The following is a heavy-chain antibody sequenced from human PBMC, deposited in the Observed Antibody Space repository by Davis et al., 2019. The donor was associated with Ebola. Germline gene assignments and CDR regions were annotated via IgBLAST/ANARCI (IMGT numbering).Heavy chain of an antibody. CDR3: ARLAGSSGWFED. Sequence: PGGSLRLSCAVYGGSFSGYYWSWIRQPPGKGLEWIGEINHSGSTNYNPSLKSRVTISVDTSKNQFSLKLSSVTAADTAVYYCARLAGSSGWFEDWGQGTLVTVSS. D-gene: IGHD6-19*01. CDR2: INHSGST. CDR1: GGSFSGYY. V-gene: IGHV4-34*01. J-gene: IGHJ5*02.